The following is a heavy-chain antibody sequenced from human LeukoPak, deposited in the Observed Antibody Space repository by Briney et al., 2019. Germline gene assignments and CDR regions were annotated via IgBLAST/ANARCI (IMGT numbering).Heavy chain of an antibody. CDR3: ARDASGSLDF. CDR1: GFTFSSYW. J-gene: IGHJ4*02. CDR2: INQDGSGK. V-gene: IGHV3-7*05. D-gene: IGHD1-26*01. Sequence: PGGSLRLSCAASGFTFSSYWMAWVHQAPGKGLEWVGNINQDGSGKNYVDSVKGRLTISRDNAQNSLYLQMNTLRAEDTAVYYCARDASGSLDFWGQGTLVTVSS.